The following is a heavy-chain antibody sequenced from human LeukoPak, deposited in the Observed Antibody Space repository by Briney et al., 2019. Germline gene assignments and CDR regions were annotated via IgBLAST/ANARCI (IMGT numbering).Heavy chain of an antibody. J-gene: IGHJ4*02. D-gene: IGHD3-22*01. Sequence: PGRSLRLSCAASGFTFSNYPMHWVRQAPGKGLEWVAFISYDESDKYYADSVKGRFTISRDNSKSTLYLQMHSLETVDTAVYYCARDLVALDSFESSGHFDYWGQGTLVTVSS. CDR3: ARDLVALDSFESSGHFDY. CDR1: GFTFSNYP. V-gene: IGHV3-30*04. CDR2: ISYDESDK.